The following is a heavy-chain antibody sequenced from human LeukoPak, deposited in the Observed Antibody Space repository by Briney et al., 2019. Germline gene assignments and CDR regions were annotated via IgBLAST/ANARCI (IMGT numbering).Heavy chain of an antibody. J-gene: IGHJ4*02. V-gene: IGHV3-30*03. CDR1: RFTFSTFG. D-gene: IGHD3-22*01. Sequence: GGSLRLSCAASRFTFSTFGMHWFRQAPGKGLEWVAVISSDGSNKYYADSVRGRFTISRDNSKDTLYLQMSSLRIEDTAVYYCRAATRYLDYYYDYWGQGTLVTVSS. CDR3: RAATRYLDYYYDY. CDR2: ISSDGSNK.